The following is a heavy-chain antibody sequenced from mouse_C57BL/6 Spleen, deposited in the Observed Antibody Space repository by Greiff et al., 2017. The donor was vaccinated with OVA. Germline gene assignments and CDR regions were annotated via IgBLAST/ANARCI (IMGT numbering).Heavy chain of an antibody. CDR3: ARDYGSSSWYFDV. J-gene: IGHJ1*03. CDR1: GYTFTGYW. D-gene: IGHD1-1*01. Sequence: VQLQQSGAELMKPGASVKLSCKATGYTFTGYWIEWVKQRPGHGLEWIGEILPGSGSTNYNEKFKSKATLTVDTSSSTAYMQLSSLTSEDSAVYYCARDYGSSSWYFDVWGTGTTVTVAS. CDR2: ILPGSGST. V-gene: IGHV1-9*01.